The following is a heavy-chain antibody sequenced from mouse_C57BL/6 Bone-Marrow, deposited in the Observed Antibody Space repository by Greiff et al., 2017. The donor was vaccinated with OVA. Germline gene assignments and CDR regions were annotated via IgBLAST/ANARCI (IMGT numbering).Heavy chain of an antibody. CDR3: ARSGSSYVWFAY. Sequence: VQLQQSGAELARPGASVKLSCKASGYTFTSYGISWVKQRTGQGLEWIGEIYPRSGNTYYNEKFKGKATLTADKSSSTAYMELRSLTSEGSAVYFCARSGSSYVWFAYWGQGTLVTVSA. CDR1: GYTFTSYG. CDR2: IYPRSGNT. J-gene: IGHJ3*01. D-gene: IGHD1-1*01. V-gene: IGHV1-81*01.